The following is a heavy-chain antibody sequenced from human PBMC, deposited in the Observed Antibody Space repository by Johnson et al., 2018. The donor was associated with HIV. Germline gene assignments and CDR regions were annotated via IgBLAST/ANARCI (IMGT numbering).Heavy chain of an antibody. Sequence: EVQLVESGGGLVQPGGSLRLSCGASGFTFSDYRMSWVRQAPGKGLEWVASIKYDGSDKYYVDAVKGRLIISRDNVNNSVYLQMNSLRGEDTAVYYCARELNSGNYDPWFERWESGAFDVWGQGTLVTVSS. CDR2: IKYDGSDK. CDR1: GFTFSDYR. V-gene: IGHV3-7*05. D-gene: IGHD1-26*01. J-gene: IGHJ3*01. CDR3: ARELNSGNYDPWFERWESGAFDV.